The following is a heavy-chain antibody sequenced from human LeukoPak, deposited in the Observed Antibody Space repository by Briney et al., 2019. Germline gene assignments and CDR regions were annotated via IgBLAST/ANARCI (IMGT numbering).Heavy chain of an antibody. CDR2: IKLDGSQK. V-gene: IGHV3-7*05. CDR1: GFTFSNYW. Sequence: GGSLRLSCAASGFTFSNYWMSWVRQAPGKGLEWVANIKLDGSQKYYVDSVKGRFTISRDNAKSSLYLQMNSLRVEDTAVYYCARDGMGVIKAFDIWDQGTMVTVSS. J-gene: IGHJ3*02. CDR3: ARDGMGVIKAFDI. D-gene: IGHD3-10*01.